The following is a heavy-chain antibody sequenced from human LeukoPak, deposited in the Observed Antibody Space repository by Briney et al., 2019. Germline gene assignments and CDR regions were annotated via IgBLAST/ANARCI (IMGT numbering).Heavy chain of an antibody. J-gene: IGHJ4*02. Sequence: GASVKVSCKASGGTFSSYAISWVRQAPGQGLEWMGGIIPIFGTANYAQKFQGRVTITADKSTSTAYMELSSLRSEDTAVYYCARVPVMVRGVIITGWLYYFDYWGQGTLVTVSS. D-gene: IGHD3-10*01. CDR1: GGTFSSYA. CDR3: ARVPVMVRGVIITGWLYYFDY. V-gene: IGHV1-69*06. CDR2: IIPIFGTA.